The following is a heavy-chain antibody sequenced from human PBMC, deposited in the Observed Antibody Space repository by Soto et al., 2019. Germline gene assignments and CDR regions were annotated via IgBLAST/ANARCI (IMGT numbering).Heavy chain of an antibody. V-gene: IGHV1-18*01. J-gene: IGHJ5*02. CDR2: ISAYNGNT. D-gene: IGHD3-3*01. CDR1: GYTFTSYG. Sequence: QVQLVQSGAEVKKPGASVKVSCKASGYTFTSYGISWARQAPGQGLEWMGWISAYNGNTNYAQKLQGRVTMTTDTSTSTAYMELRSLRSDDTAVYYCARGRKFWSGYPPLAWFDPWGQGTLVTVSS. CDR3: ARGRKFWSGYPPLAWFDP.